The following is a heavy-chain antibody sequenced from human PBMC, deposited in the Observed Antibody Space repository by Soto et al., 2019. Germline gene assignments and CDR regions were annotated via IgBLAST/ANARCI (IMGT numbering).Heavy chain of an antibody. J-gene: IGHJ6*03. CDR2: ISGSGGST. CDR3: AKPSPLTGTTRYYYYYMDV. V-gene: IGHV3-23*01. CDR1: GFTFSSYA. D-gene: IGHD1-20*01. Sequence: GGSLRLSCAASGFTFSSYAMSWVRQAPGKGLEWVSAISGSGGSTYYADSVKGRFTISRDNSKNTLYLQMNSLRAEDTAVYYCAKPSPLTGTTRYYYYYMDVWGKGTTVTVSS.